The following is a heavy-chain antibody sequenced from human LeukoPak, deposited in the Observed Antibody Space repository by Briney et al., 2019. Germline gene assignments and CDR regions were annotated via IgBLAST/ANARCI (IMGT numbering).Heavy chain of an antibody. J-gene: IGHJ6*03. CDR2: INHSGST. CDR1: GYSISSGYY. CDR3: AREVGSGYDYNYYYYMDV. V-gene: IGHV4-38-2*02. D-gene: IGHD5-12*01. Sequence: SETLSLTCTVSGYSISSGYYWGWIRQPPGKGLEWIGEINHSGSTNYNPSLKSRVTISVDTSKNQFSLKLSSVTAADTAVYYCAREVGSGYDYNYYYYMDVWGKGTTVTVSS.